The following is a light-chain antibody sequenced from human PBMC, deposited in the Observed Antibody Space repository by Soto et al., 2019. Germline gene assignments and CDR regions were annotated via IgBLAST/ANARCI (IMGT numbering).Light chain of an antibody. J-gene: IGLJ1*01. CDR1: SSDVGSYNY. Sequence: QSVLTQPASVYGSPGPSITISCTGTSSDVGSYNYVSWYQQHPGKAPKLMIYEVSNRPSGVSSRFSGSKSGNTASLTISGLQAEDEADYYCSSYTSSGTLFGTGTKVTVL. V-gene: IGLV2-14*01. CDR2: EVS. CDR3: SSYTSSGTL.